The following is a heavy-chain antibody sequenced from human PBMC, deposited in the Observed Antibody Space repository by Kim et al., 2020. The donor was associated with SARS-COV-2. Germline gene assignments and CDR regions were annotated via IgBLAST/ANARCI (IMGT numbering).Heavy chain of an antibody. CDR1: GFTFSSYA. Sequence: GGSLRLSCAASGFTFSSYAMHWVRQAPGKGLEWVAVISYDGSNKYYVDSVKGRFTISRDNSKNTLYLQMNSLRAEDTAVYYCARTSTYYDFWSGYSLSYWGQGTLVTVSS. J-gene: IGHJ4*02. CDR3: ARTSTYYDFWSGYSLSY. CDR2: ISYDGSNK. D-gene: IGHD3-3*01. V-gene: IGHV3-30*04.